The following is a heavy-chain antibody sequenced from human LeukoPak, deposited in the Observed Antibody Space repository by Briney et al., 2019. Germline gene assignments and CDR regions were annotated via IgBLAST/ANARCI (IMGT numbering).Heavy chain of an antibody. J-gene: IGHJ3*02. CDR3: ARDLGGGPDAFDI. CDR2: IYYSGST. D-gene: IGHD2-15*01. V-gene: IGHV4-59*01. CDR1: GGSISSYY. Sequence: SETLSLTCTVSGGSISSYYWSWIRQPPGKGLEWIGYIYYSGSTNYNPSLKSRVTISVDTSKNQFSLKLSSVTAADTAVYYRARDLGGGPDAFDIWGQGTMVTVSS.